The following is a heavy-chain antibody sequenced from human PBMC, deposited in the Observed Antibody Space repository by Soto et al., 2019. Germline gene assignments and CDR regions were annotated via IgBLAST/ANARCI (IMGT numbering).Heavy chain of an antibody. V-gene: IGHV2-5*02. CDR3: AHRRAENDFWSGYYIYYFDY. D-gene: IGHD3-3*01. CDR1: GFSLSTSGVG. CDR2: IYWDDDK. J-gene: IGHJ4*02. Sequence: QITLKESGPTLVKPTQTLTLTCTFSGFSLSTSGVGVGWIRQPPGKALEWLALIYWDDDKRYSPSLKSRLTITHDPAKSQVVLTMTNMDPVVTAAYHCAHRRAENDFWSGYYIYYFDYWGQGTLVTVSS.